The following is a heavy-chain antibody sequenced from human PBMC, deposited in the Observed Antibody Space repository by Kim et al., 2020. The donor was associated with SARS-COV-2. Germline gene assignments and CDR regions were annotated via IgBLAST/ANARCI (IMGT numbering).Heavy chain of an antibody. CDR2: INSDGSST. CDR3: ARDLYFHYYYYYGMDV. CDR1: GFTFSSYW. J-gene: IGHJ6*02. D-gene: IGHD3-10*01. V-gene: IGHV3-74*01. Sequence: GGSLRLSCAASGFTFSSYWMHWVRQAPGKGLVWVSRINSDGSSTSYADSVKGRFTISRDNAKNTLYLQMNSLRAEDTAVYYCARDLYFHYYYYYGMDVWGQGTPFTVSS.